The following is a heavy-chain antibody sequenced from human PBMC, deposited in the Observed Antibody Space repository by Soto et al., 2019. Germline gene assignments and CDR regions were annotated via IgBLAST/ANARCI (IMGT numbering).Heavy chain of an antibody. CDR1: GGSMDGYY. J-gene: IGHJ4*02. D-gene: IGHD6-13*01. V-gene: IGHV4-4*09. Sequence: SETLSLTCSVSGGSMDGYYWSWIRQTPGQGLEWLGFIYFSGSTRYNPSLMSRLTISLDKSKRQFSMSLSSVTAADTAVYYCARSVATPGTNIDFWGQGTLVTVSS. CDR3: ARSVATPGTNIDF. CDR2: IYFSGST.